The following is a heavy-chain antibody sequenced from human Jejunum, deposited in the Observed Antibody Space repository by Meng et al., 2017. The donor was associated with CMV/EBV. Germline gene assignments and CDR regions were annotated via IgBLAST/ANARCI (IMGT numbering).Heavy chain of an antibody. Sequence: GFGFNTYAMSWVRQVPGKGLEWVSAISLTGRSTSYIDSVMGRFTISRDNSNNTLYLEMHSLRAEDTAVYYCARRWFGELLSYYFDHWGQGTLVTVSS. CDR1: GFGFNTYA. D-gene: IGHD3-10*01. V-gene: IGHV3-23*01. CDR2: ISLTGRST. J-gene: IGHJ4*02. CDR3: ARRWFGELLSYYFDH.